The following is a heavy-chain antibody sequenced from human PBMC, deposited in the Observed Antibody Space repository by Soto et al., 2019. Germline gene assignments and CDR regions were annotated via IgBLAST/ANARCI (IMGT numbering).Heavy chain of an antibody. CDR3: ARQFGSGWFLFYFDS. CDR2: IHPSDSDT. J-gene: IGHJ4*02. Sequence: GESLKISCKGSGYIFSNYWIGWVRQMPGKGLEWMGIIHPSDSDTRYSPSFQGQVTISADKSISTAYLQWSSLKASDTAMYYCARQFGSGWFLFYFDSWGQGTLVTVSS. CDR1: GYIFSNYW. D-gene: IGHD6-19*01. V-gene: IGHV5-51*01.